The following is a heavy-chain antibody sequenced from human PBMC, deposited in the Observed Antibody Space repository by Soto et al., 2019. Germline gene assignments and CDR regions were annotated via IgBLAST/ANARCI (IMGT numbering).Heavy chain of an antibody. J-gene: IGHJ4*02. Sequence: SETLSLTCAVSGGSISSGGYSWSWIRQPPGKGLEWIGYIYHSGSTYYNPSLKSRVTISVDRSKNQFSLKLSSVTAADTAVYYCARADYDSSGYYYPYYFDYWGQGTLVTVSS. V-gene: IGHV4-30-2*01. CDR1: GGSISSGGYS. D-gene: IGHD3-22*01. CDR3: ARADYDSSGYYYPYYFDY. CDR2: IYHSGST.